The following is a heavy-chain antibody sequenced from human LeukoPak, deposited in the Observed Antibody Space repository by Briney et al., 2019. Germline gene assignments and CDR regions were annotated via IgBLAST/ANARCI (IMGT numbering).Heavy chain of an antibody. CDR2: IDSDRGAT. V-gene: IGHV3-74*01. D-gene: IGHD2-21*01. CDR3: VIGPDGASY. CDR1: GFTFSTYW. Sequence: PGGSLRLSCAASGFTFSTYWMHWVRQAPGKGLVWVSRIDSDRGATSYADSVKGRFIISRDNAKHALFLEMKCLRGEDTAVNYFVIGPDGASYWGQGTLVTVSS. J-gene: IGHJ4*02.